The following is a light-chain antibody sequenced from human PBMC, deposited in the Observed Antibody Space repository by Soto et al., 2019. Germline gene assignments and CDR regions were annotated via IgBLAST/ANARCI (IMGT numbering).Light chain of an antibody. CDR2: KAS. V-gene: IGKV1-5*03. CDR1: QSLSSW. Sequence: DIQMTQSPSTLSASVGDRVTITWRASQSLSSWLAWYQQKPGKAPKLLIYKASSLESGVPSRFSGSGSGTEFTLTISSLQPDDFATYYCQHYNSYSITFGQGTRLEIK. CDR3: QHYNSYSIT. J-gene: IGKJ5*01.